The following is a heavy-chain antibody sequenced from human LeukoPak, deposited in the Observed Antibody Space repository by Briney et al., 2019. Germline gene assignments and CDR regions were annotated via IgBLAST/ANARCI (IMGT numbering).Heavy chain of an antibody. D-gene: IGHD5-12*01. CDR1: GFTFSSYG. J-gene: IGHJ4*02. CDR2: IRYDGSNK. CDR3: AKDRGYSGYDLDY. V-gene: IGHV3-30*02. Sequence: GGSLRLSCAASGFTFSSYGMHWVRQAPGKGLEWVAFIRYDGSNKYYADSVKGRFTISRDNSKNTLYLQMNSLRAEDTAVCYCAKDRGYSGYDLDYWGQGTLVTVSS.